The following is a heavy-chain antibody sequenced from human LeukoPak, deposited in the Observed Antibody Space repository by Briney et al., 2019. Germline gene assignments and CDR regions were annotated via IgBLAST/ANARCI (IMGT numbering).Heavy chain of an antibody. J-gene: IGHJ4*02. CDR2: IYYSGST. CDR3: ARFRGSYKGFDY. Sequence: SETLSLTCTVSGGSISSYYWSWIRQPPGKGLEWIGYIYYSGSTNYNPSLKSRVTISVDTSKNQFSLKLSSVTAADTAVYYCARFRGSYKGFDYWGQGTLVTVSS. V-gene: IGHV4-59*08. D-gene: IGHD1-26*01. CDR1: GGSISSYY.